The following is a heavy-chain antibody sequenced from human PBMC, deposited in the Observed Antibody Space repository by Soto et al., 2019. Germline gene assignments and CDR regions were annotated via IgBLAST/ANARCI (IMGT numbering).Heavy chain of an antibody. J-gene: IGHJ5*02. CDR3: ARLHYSSGWFNWFDP. CDR2: IYYSGST. D-gene: IGHD6-19*01. Sequence: SETLSLTCTVSGGSISSYYWSWIRQPPGKGLEWIGYIYYSGSTNYSPSLKSRVTISVDTSKNQFSLKLSSVTAADTAVYYCARLHYSSGWFNWFDPWGQGTLVTVSS. V-gene: IGHV4-59*01. CDR1: GGSISSYY.